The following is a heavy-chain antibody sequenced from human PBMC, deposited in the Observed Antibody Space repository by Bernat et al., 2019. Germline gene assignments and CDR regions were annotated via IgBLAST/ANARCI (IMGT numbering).Heavy chain of an antibody. CDR1: GFPFIDYA. Sequence: DVQLVESGGGLVQPGGSLRLSCAASGFPFIDYAMTWVRQPPGKGLEWVSVIYSGGSTYYADSVKGQFTISRDNSKNTLYLQMNSLRAEDTAVYYCARGPGAFDIWGQGTMVTVSS. CDR3: ARGPGAFDI. V-gene: IGHV3-66*02. J-gene: IGHJ3*02. CDR2: IYSGGST.